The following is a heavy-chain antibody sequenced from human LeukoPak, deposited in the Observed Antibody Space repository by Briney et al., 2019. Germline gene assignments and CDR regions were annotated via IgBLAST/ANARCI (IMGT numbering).Heavy chain of an antibody. V-gene: IGHV3-74*01. J-gene: IGHJ4*02. CDR3: AREGSLEYYFGY. CDR2: INSDGSKT. Sequence: GGSLRLSCAASGFFFNTYWMHWVRQAPGKGLVWVSRINSDGSKTSHADSVKGRFTISRDNAKNTLYLQMNGLKVEDTAVYYCAREGSLEYYFGYWGRGTLVTVSS. CDR1: GFFFNTYW. D-gene: IGHD3-10*01.